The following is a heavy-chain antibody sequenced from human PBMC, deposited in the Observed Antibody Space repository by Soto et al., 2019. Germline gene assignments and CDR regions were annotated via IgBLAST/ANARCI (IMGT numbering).Heavy chain of an antibody. CDR2: ISGSDGST. CDR3: ARGPLLVPAAIAAYYFDY. Sequence: GGSLRLSCAASGFTFSRYAMNWVRQAPGKGLEWVSVISGSDGSTYYADSVKGRFTISRDNSKNTLYLQMGSLRAEDMAVYYCARGPLLVPAAIAAYYFDYWGQGTLVTVSS. D-gene: IGHD2-2*02. V-gene: IGHV3-23*01. CDR1: GFTFSRYA. J-gene: IGHJ4*02.